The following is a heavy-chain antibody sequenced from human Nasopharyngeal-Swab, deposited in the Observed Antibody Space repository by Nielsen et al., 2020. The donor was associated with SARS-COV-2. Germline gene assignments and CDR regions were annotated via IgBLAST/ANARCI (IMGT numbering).Heavy chain of an antibody. CDR3: ARGEDSSSSTHSIRYYYYGMDV. CDR1: GGSYSGYY. CDR2: INHRGST. V-gene: IGHV4-34*01. D-gene: IGHD6-6*01. J-gene: IGHJ6*02. Sequence: SETLSLTCAVYGGSYSGYYWSWIRQPPGKGLEWIGEINHRGSTNYNPSLKSRFTISVDTSKNQFSLKLSSVTAADPAVYYCARGEDSSSSTHSIRYYYYGMDVWGQGTTVTVSS.